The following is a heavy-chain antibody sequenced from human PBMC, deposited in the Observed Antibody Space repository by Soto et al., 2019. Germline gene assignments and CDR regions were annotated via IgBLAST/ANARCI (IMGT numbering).Heavy chain of an antibody. Sequence: GGSLRLSCAASGFTFSSYAMSWVRQAPGKGLEWVSAISGSAGSTYYADSVKGRFTISRDNSKNTLYLQMNSLRVEDTAVFYCTKDLWPYLPAGGEFDSWGQGTLVTVSS. J-gene: IGHJ4*02. D-gene: IGHD3-16*01. CDR3: TKDLWPYLPAGGEFDS. V-gene: IGHV3-23*01. CDR2: ISGSAGST. CDR1: GFTFSSYA.